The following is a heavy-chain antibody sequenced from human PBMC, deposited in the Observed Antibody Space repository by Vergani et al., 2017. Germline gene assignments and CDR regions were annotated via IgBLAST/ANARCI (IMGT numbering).Heavy chain of an antibody. J-gene: IGHJ6*02. CDR3: AKARDPNCKGGNCYSYYYGLDL. V-gene: IGHV3-23*01. CDR2: ISGSGGNT. D-gene: IGHD2-15*01. Sequence: EVQLLESGGGLVQPGGSLRLSCGASGFTFSSYAMTWVRQAPGKGLEWVSAISGSGGNTFYTDSVKVRFTISRDNYKDTMYLQMNSLRVEDTAIYYCAKARDPNCKGGNCYSYYYGLDLWGQGTTVTVSS. CDR1: GFTFSSYA.